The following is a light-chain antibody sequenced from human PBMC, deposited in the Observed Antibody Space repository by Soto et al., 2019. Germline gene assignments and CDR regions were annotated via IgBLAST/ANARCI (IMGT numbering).Light chain of an antibody. CDR2: DAS. Sequence: EIVLTQSPATLSLSPGEGATLSCRASQSVSSYLAWYQQKPGQAPRLLIYDASNRATGIPARFSGSGSGTDFTLINSSLEPEDFAVYYCQQRSNWPVTFGLGPKVEV. CDR1: QSVSSY. CDR3: QQRSNWPVT. V-gene: IGKV3-11*01. J-gene: IGKJ1*01.